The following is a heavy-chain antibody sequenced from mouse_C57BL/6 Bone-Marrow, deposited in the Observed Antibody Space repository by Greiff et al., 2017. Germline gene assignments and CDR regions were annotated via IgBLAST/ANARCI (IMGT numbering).Heavy chain of an antibody. CDR3: AREGDYAFDY. Sequence: EVKLVASGGGLVKPGGSLKLSCAASGFTFSSYAMSWVRQTPEKRLEWVATISDGGSYTYSPDNVKGRFTISRDNAKNNRYLQMIHLKSDDTAMDYCAREGDYAFDYWGQGTTLTVSS. J-gene: IGHJ2*01. V-gene: IGHV5-4*01. CDR1: GFTFSSYA. D-gene: IGHD2-4*01. CDR2: ISDGGSYT.